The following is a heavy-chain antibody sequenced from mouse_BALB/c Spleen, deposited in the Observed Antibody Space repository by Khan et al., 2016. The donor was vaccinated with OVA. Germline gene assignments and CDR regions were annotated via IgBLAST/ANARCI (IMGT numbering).Heavy chain of an antibody. D-gene: IGHD2-1*01. Sequence: EVELVASGGGLVEPRGSLKLSCAASGFTFSSFVMSWVRQTPEKRLEWVATISSADTYTYYPDSVKGRFTISRDNAKNTLYLQMNSLRSEDTAIYYCANGNYGWFAYWGQGTLVTVSA. CDR2: ISSADTYT. V-gene: IGHV5-9-1*01. CDR3: ANGNYGWFAY. CDR1: GFTFSSFV. J-gene: IGHJ3*01.